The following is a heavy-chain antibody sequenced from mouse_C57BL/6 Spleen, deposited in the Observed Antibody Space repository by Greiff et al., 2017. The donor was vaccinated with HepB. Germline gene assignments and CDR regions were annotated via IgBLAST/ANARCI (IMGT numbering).Heavy chain of an antibody. CDR2: IYPGSGST. CDR3: ARKGIYRDAMDY. CDR1: GYTFTSYW. V-gene: IGHV1-55*01. Sequence: VQLQQPGAELVKPGASVKMSCKASGYTFTSYWITWVKQRPGQGLEWIGDIYPGSGSTNYNEKFKSKATLTVDTSSSTAYMQLSSLTSEDSAVYYCARKGIYRDAMDYWGQGTSVTVSS. J-gene: IGHJ4*01.